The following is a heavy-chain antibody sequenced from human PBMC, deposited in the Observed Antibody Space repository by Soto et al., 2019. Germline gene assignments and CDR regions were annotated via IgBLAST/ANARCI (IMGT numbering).Heavy chain of an antibody. CDR3: ARPPYRDYGDYVQWFDP. D-gene: IGHD4-17*01. CDR1: GFTFSDYY. J-gene: IGHJ5*02. CDR2: ISSSSYT. V-gene: IGHV3-11*06. Sequence: GGSLRLSCAASGFTFSDYYMSWIRQAPGKGLEWVSYISSSSYTNYADSVKGRFTISRDNAKNSLYLQMNSLRAEDTAVYYCARPPYRDYGDYVQWFDPWGQGTLVTVSS.